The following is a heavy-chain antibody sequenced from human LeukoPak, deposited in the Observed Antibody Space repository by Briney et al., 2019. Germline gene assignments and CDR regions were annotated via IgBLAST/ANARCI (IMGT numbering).Heavy chain of an antibody. CDR2: ISYDGSIE. D-gene: IGHD6-13*01. CDR1: GFTFSSYG. J-gene: IGHJ4*02. CDR3: ARSKSGSSWYLPDY. Sequence: GGSLRLSCAASGFTFSSYGMRWVRQAPGKGLEWLAVISYDGSIEYYADSVKGRLTISRDNSKNTLYLQMNSLRAEDTAVYYCARSKSGSSWYLPDYWGQGTLVTVSS. V-gene: IGHV3-30*03.